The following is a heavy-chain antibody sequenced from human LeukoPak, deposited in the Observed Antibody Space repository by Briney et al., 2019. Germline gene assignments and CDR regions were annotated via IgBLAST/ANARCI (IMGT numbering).Heavy chain of an antibody. CDR1: GGTFSSYA. J-gene: IGHJ4*02. V-gene: IGHV1-69*05. D-gene: IGHD5-18*01. Sequence: GSSVKVSCKASGGTFSSYAISWVRQAPGQGLEWMGGIIPIFGTANYAQKFQGRVTITTDESTSTAYMELSSLRSEDTAVYHCAKEGIQLWLPDDYWGQGTLVTVSS. CDR3: AKEGIQLWLPDDY. CDR2: IIPIFGTA.